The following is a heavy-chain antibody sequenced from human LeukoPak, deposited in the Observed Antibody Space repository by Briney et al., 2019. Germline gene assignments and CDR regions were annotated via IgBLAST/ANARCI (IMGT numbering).Heavy chain of an antibody. V-gene: IGHV3-21*01. Sequence: GGSLRLSCGASGFRFSNYAMNWVRQAPGKGLEWVSSVIGDGSNMYYADSVKGRFSISRDNARNSLYLQMNNLRAEDTAVYYCARDPHEGDNWGQGTLVIVSS. CDR2: VIGDGSNM. J-gene: IGHJ4*02. CDR3: ARDPHEGDN. CDR1: GFRFSNYA.